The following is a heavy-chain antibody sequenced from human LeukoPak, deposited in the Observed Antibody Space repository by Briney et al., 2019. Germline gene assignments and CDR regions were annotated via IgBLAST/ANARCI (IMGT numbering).Heavy chain of an antibody. J-gene: IGHJ4*02. CDR3: ARVPTMIVGDLLYYFDY. D-gene: IGHD3-22*01. Sequence: GGSLRLSCAACGFTVSSNYMNWVRQAPGKGLEWLSVIYSGGSTYYADSVKGRFTISRDNSKNTLYLQMNSLRAEVTAVYYCARVPTMIVGDLLYYFDYWGQGTLVTVSS. CDR1: GFTVSSNY. CDR2: IYSGGST. V-gene: IGHV3-66*01.